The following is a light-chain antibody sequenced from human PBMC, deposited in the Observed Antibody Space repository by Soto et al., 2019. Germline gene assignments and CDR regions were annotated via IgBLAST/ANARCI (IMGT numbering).Light chain of an antibody. J-gene: IGKJ1*01. CDR3: QQYNNYWWT. V-gene: IGKV1-5*03. CDR2: KAS. CDR1: QSISSW. Sequence: IQMTQSPSTLSASVGDRVTITCRASQSISSWLAWYQQKPGKAPKLLIYKASSLESGVPSRFSGSGSGTEFTLTISSLQPDDFATYYCQQYNNYWWTFGQGTKVDI.